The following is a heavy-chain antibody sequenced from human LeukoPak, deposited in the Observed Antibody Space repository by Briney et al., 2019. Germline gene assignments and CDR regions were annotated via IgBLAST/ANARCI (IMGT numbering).Heavy chain of an antibody. D-gene: IGHD5-12*01. V-gene: IGHV1-8*01. CDR1: GYTFTSYD. Sequence: ASVKVSCKAPGYTFTSYDINWVRQATGQGLEWMGWMNPNSGNTGYAQKFQGRVTMTRNTSISTAYMELSSLRSEDTAVYYCARGSVYRVATTDDYWGQGTLVTVSS. J-gene: IGHJ4*02. CDR3: ARGSVYRVATTDDY. CDR2: MNPNSGNT.